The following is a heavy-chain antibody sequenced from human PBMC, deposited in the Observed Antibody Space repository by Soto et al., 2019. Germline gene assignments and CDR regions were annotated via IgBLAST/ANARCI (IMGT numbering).Heavy chain of an antibody. CDR3: ATPYSSSWFSPFDY. J-gene: IGHJ4*02. D-gene: IGHD6-13*01. Sequence: EVQLLESGGGLVQPGGSLRLSCAASGFTSGSYAMSWVRQAPGKGLEWVSSIGAGYGTYYADSVKGRFTISRDNSKNTLYLQMNSLRAEDTAIYYCATPYSSSWFSPFDYWGQGSLVTVSS. CDR1: GFTSGSYA. V-gene: IGHV3-23*01. CDR2: IGAGYGT.